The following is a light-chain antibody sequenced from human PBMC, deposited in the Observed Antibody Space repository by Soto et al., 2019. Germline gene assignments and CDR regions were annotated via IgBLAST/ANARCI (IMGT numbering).Light chain of an antibody. Sequence: QSALTQPRSVSGSPGQSVTISCTGTSNDVGAYDYVSWYQQHPGKAPKLMIFDVRKRPSGVPDRFSGSKSGNTASLTISGLQADDEADYYCCSYAGSYSSLFGGGTQLTVL. CDR1: SNDVGAYDY. V-gene: IGLV2-11*01. J-gene: IGLJ7*01. CDR2: DVR. CDR3: CSYAGSYSSL.